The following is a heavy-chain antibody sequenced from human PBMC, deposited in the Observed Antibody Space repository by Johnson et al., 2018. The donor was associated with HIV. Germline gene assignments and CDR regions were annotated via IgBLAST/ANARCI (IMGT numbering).Heavy chain of an antibody. J-gene: IGHJ3*02. V-gene: IGHV3-30*03. CDR2: ISYDGSNK. D-gene: IGHD1-26*01. Sequence: QVQLVESGGGVVQPGRSLRLSCAASGFTFSSYGMHWVRQAPGKGLEWVAVISYDGSNKYYADSVKGRFTIPRDNSKNTLYLQMNSLRAEDTAVYYCAREGRLGSYLGGVAFDIWGQGTMVTVSS. CDR1: GFTFSSYG. CDR3: AREGRLGSYLGGVAFDI.